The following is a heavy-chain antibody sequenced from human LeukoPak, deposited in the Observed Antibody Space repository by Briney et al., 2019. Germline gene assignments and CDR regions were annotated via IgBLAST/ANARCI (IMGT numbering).Heavy chain of an antibody. Sequence: GGSLRLSCAASGFTFRSYGMSWVRQAPGKGLEWVSAISGSGGSTYYADSVKGRFTISRDNAKNSLYLQMNSLRAEDTAVYYCARDGEYSSLITEDYWGQGTLVTVSS. CDR3: ARDGEYSSLITEDY. J-gene: IGHJ4*02. V-gene: IGHV3-23*01. D-gene: IGHD6-13*01. CDR2: ISGSGGST. CDR1: GFTFRSYG.